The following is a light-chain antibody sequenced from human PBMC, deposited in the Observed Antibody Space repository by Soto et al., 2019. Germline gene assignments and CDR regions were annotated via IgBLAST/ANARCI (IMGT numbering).Light chain of an antibody. CDR1: QSISSTH. CDR2: GAS. CDR3: QQRRT. Sequence: EIVLMQSPDTLSLSPGERGTRSCRASQSISSTHLVWYQQKPGQAPRLLIYGASSRATGIPARFSGSGSGTDFTLTISSLEPEDFAVYYCQQRRTFGQGTKVDIK. V-gene: IGKV3-11*01. J-gene: IGKJ1*01.